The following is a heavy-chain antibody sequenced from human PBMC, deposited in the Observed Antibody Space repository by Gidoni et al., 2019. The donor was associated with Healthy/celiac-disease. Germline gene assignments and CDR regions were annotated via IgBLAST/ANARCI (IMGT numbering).Heavy chain of an antibody. Sequence: QVQLVQSGAEVKKPGASVKVSCKASGYTFTSYGIIWVRQAPGQGLEWMGWISAYNGNTNYAQKLQGRVTMTTDTSTSTAYMELRSLRSDDTAVYYCARDGLWSGYYGTSPDYYYGMDVWGQGTTVTVSS. CDR3: ARDGLWSGYYGTSPDYYYGMDV. V-gene: IGHV1-18*04. CDR2: ISAYNGNT. D-gene: IGHD3-3*01. CDR1: GYTFTSYG. J-gene: IGHJ6*02.